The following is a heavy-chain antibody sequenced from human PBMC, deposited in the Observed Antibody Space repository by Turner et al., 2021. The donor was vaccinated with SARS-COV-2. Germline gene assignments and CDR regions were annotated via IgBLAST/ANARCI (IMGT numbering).Heavy chain of an antibody. J-gene: IGHJ5*02. CDR1: GFTFSSYA. D-gene: IGHD1-1*01. CDR3: ARNGPTNWFDP. Sequence: QVQLVESGGGVVQPGRSLRLSCAASGFTFSSYAMHWVRQAPGKGLEWVAVISYDGSNKYYADSVKGRFTISRDYSKNTLYLQMNSLRAEDTAVYYCARNGPTNWFDPWGQGTLVTVSS. CDR2: ISYDGSNK. V-gene: IGHV3-30*04.